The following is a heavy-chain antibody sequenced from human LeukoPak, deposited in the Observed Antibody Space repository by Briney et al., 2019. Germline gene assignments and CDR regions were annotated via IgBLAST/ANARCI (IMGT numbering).Heavy chain of an antibody. V-gene: IGHV4-4*07. CDR3: ARSGVNVLGSSWRFDY. D-gene: IGHD6-13*01. Sequence: SETLSLTCTVSGGSISSYYWSWIRQPAGKGLEWIGRIYTSGSTNYNPSLKSRVTMSVDTSKNQFSLKLSSVTAADTAVYYCARSGVNVLGSSWRFDYWGQGTLVTVSS. J-gene: IGHJ4*02. CDR2: IYTSGST. CDR1: GGSISSYY.